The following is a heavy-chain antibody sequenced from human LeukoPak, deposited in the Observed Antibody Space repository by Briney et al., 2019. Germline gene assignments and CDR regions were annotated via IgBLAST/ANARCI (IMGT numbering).Heavy chain of an antibody. V-gene: IGHV3-74*01. J-gene: IGHJ3*02. CDR1: GFTFSSYW. D-gene: IGHD3-22*01. CDR3: ARDNRKYYYDSSGYYYEDAFDI. CDR2: INSDGSTT. Sequence: GGSLRLSCAASGFTFSSYWMHWVRHAPGKGLVWVSRINSDGSTTSYADSVKGRSTISRDNAKNTLYLQMNSPRVEDTAVYYCARDNRKYYYDSSGYYYEDAFDIWGQGTMVTVSS.